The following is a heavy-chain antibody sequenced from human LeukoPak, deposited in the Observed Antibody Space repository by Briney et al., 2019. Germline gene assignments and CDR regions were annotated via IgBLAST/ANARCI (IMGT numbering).Heavy chain of an antibody. CDR3: ARGRGGSFPYWYFDL. CDR1: GGSISSGSYY. Sequence: PSETLSLTCTVSGGSISSGSYYWNWIRQPAGKGLEWIGRLYSSGSTNYNPSLKSRDTISVDTSENQFSLKLSSVTAADTAVYYCARGRGGSFPYWYFDLWGRGTLVTVSS. D-gene: IGHD2-15*01. J-gene: IGHJ2*01. V-gene: IGHV4-61*02. CDR2: LYSSGST.